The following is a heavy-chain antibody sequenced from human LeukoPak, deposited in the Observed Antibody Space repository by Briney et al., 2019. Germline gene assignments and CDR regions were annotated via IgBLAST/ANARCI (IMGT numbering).Heavy chain of an antibody. CDR2: ISGSGGST. Sequence: GGSLRLSCAASGFTFSSYAMGWVRQAPGKGLEWVSAISGSGGSTYYADSVKGRFTISRDNSKNTLYLQMNSLRAEDTAVYYCAKASPYYDFWSGYSYYFDYWGQGTLVTVSS. J-gene: IGHJ4*02. V-gene: IGHV3-23*01. D-gene: IGHD3-3*01. CDR1: GFTFSSYA. CDR3: AKASPYYDFWSGYSYYFDY.